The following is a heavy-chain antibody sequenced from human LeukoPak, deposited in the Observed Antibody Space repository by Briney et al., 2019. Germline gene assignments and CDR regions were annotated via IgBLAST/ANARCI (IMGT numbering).Heavy chain of an antibody. CDR2: INTSGST. CDR1: GGSFSGYY. CDR3: ASTLGYGWFDP. Sequence: KPSETLSLTCAVYGGSFSGYYWSWIRQPAGKGLEWIGRINTSGSTNYNPSLKSRVTMSVDTSKNQFSLKLSSVTAADTAVYYCASTLGYGWFDPWGQGTLVTVSS. J-gene: IGHJ5*02. V-gene: IGHV4-59*10. D-gene: IGHD1-1*01.